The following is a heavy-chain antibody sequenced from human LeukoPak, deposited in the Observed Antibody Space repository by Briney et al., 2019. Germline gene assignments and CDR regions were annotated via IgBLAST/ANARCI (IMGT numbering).Heavy chain of an antibody. CDR2: INPSGGST. D-gene: IGHD2-2*01. CDR3: ARGAVKYQLLSNMDV. V-gene: IGHV1-46*01. J-gene: IGHJ6*03. CDR1: GYTFTSYY. Sequence: ASVKVSCKASGYTFTSYYMHWVRQAPGQGLEWMGIINPSGGSTSYAQKFRGRVTMTRDTSTSTVYMELSSLRPEDTAVYYCARGAVKYQLLSNMDVWGKGTTVTVSS.